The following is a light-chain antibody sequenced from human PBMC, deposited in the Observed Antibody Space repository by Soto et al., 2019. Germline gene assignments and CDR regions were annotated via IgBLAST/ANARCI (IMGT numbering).Light chain of an antibody. CDR1: QSVSNSF. CDR2: GAT. V-gene: IGKV3-20*01. CDR3: QQYGSTPVT. Sequence: EIVLTQSPGTLSLSPGERATLSCRASQSVSNSFLAWYQQKPGQAPRLLIYGATSRATGIPARFSGSGSGTDFTLTISRLEPEDFAVYYCQQYGSTPVTFGQGTKVEFK. J-gene: IGKJ1*01.